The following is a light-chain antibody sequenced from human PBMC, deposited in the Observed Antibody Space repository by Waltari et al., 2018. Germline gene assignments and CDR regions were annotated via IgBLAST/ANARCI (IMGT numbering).Light chain of an antibody. V-gene: IGKV2-28*01. Sequence: DFVVTPSPLSLPVTPGEPASISCRSSQSLPHSNGYNYLDWYLQKPGQSPQLLIYLGSNRASGVPDRFSGSGSGTDFTLKISRVEAEDVGVYYCMQSLQALWTFGQGTKVEFK. CDR1: QSLPHSNGYNY. CDR3: MQSLQALWT. CDR2: LGS. J-gene: IGKJ1*01.